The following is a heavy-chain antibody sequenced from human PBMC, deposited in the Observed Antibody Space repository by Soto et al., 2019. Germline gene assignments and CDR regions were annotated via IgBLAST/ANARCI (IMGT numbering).Heavy chain of an antibody. D-gene: IGHD1-26*01. Sequence: GGSLRLSCGGSGFTFRSYSFHWVRQAPGRGLEWVALVSYVGDNKYYVESVKGRFTISRDNLKNTVYLQMDSLTADDTAVYYCARDGGKSGFYDAFDIWGQRTVVTVSS. J-gene: IGHJ3*02. CDR3: ARDGGKSGFYDAFDI. V-gene: IGHV3-30*01. CDR2: VSYVGDNK. CDR1: GFTFRSYS.